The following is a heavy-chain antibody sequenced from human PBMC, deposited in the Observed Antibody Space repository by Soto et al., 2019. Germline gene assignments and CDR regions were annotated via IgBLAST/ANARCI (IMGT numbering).Heavy chain of an antibody. J-gene: IGHJ5*02. CDR1: GFTFSSSA. V-gene: IGHV3-23*01. CDR3: AKLTTS. CDR2: FTTSGDKT. Sequence: GGSLRLSCAASGFTFSSSAMSWVRQAPGKGLEWVSTFTTSGDKTYYADSVKGRFTISRDNSKNTIYLQMNSLRVEDTAVYYCAKLTTSWGQGTLVTVYS. D-gene: IGHD1-1*01.